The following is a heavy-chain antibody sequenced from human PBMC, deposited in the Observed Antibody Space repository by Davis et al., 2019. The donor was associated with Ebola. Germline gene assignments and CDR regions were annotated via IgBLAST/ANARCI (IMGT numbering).Heavy chain of an antibody. CDR2: ISASGGST. D-gene: IGHD3-3*01. J-gene: IGHJ4*02. CDR3: VKEAVRGFGVVTFDS. CDR1: GFTFTKFG. Sequence: PGGSLRLSCEVSGFTFTKFGMNWVRQAPGEGLDWVSSISASGGSTYYADSVKGRFTVSRDESKNTLYLQMNSLRADDTAVYFCVKEAVRGFGVVTFDSWGQGTLVTVPS. V-gene: IGHV3-23*01.